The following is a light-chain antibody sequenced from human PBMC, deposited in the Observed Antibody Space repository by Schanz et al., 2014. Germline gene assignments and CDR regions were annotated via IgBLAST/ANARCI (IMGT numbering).Light chain of an antibody. V-gene: IGKV3-20*01. J-gene: IGKJ3*01. CDR1: QSVSSSY. CDR3: QQYGSSRA. Sequence: EIVLAQSPGTLSLSPGERATLSCRASQSVSSSYLAWYQQKPGQAPRVLIYGASSRATGIPDRFSGSGSGTDFTLTISRLEPEDFAMYYCQQYGSSRAFGPGTKVDIK. CDR2: GAS.